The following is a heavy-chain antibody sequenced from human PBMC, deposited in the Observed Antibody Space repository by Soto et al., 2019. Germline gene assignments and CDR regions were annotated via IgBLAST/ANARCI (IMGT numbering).Heavy chain of an antibody. D-gene: IGHD1-26*01. J-gene: IGHJ4*02. Sequence: SETLSLTCAVSGDYISRYSWNWIRQTAGRGLEWIGRVSPSGHTKYRSSFETRVPISVERSTNQFFLELSYLTDADPAVYYCARESGATWSYEAYGGKGTQVTVSS. CDR1: GDYISRYS. CDR2: VSPSGHT. CDR3: ARESGATWSYEAY. V-gene: IGHV4-4*07.